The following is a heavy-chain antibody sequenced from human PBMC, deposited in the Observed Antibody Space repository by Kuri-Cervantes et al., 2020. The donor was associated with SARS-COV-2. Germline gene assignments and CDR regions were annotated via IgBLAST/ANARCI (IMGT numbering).Heavy chain of an antibody. V-gene: IGHV3-21*01. Sequence: GGSLRLSCAASGFTFSSYSMNWVRQAPGKGLEWVSSISSSGSYIYYADSVKGRFTISRDNAKNSLYLQMNSLRAEDTAVYYCARGGLGGQLVDGMDVWGQGTTVTVSS. CDR2: ISSSGSYI. CDR3: ARGGLGGQLVDGMDV. D-gene: IGHD6-6*01. CDR1: GFTFSSYS. J-gene: IGHJ6*02.